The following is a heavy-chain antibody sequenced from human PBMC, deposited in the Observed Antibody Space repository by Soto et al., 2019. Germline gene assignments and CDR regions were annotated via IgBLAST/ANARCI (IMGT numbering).Heavy chain of an antibody. D-gene: IGHD6-19*01. CDR3: ARYAAVADPYYFDY. Sequence: GGSLRLSCAASGFNFATYSMSWVRQAPGKGLEWVAGISDGVDRAYYGDSVKGRFTISRDTSKNMLYLHMNSLRAEDTAIYYCARYAAVADPYYFDYWGQGTLVTVSS. CDR1: GFNFATYS. J-gene: IGHJ4*02. V-gene: IGHV3-23*01. CDR2: ISDGVDRA.